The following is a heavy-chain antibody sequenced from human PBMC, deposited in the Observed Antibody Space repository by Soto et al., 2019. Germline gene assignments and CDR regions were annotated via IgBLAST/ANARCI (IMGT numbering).Heavy chain of an antibody. CDR2: ISGYNGDT. CDR1: GYPFTRYR. Sequence: ASVKVSCKASGYPFTRYRIRWVRQAPGQGLEWMGWISGYNGDTEYSKNFQGRLTMTIDTSTTTASMELRSLRSDDTAVYCCARASLTIFGAPYGMDVWGQGTSVTDSS. D-gene: IGHD3-3*01. V-gene: IGHV1-18*04. CDR3: ARASLTIFGAPYGMDV. J-gene: IGHJ6*02.